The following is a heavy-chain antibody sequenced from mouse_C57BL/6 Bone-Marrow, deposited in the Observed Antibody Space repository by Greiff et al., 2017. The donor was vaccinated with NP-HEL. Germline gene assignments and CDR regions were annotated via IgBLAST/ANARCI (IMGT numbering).Heavy chain of an antibody. V-gene: IGHV1-53*01. CDR2: INPSNGGT. J-gene: IGHJ1*03. CDR3: ARSIYYYGSSYEDWYFDV. CDR1: GYTFTSYW. D-gene: IGHD1-1*01. Sequence: QVQLQQPGTELVKPGASVKLSCKASGYTFTSYWMHWVKQRPGQGLEWIGNINPSNGGTNYNEKFKSKATLTVDKSSSTAYMQLSSLTSEDSAVYYCARSIYYYGSSYEDWYFDVWGTGTTVTVSS.